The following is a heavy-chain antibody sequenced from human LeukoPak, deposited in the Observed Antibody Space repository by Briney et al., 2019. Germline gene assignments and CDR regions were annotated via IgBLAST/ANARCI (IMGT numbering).Heavy chain of an antibody. J-gene: IGHJ4*02. CDR1: GFTFSSYG. CDR3: AKGPGPNYGWIDY. D-gene: IGHD3-10*01. V-gene: IGHV3-30*18. CDR2: ISYDGSNK. Sequence: GGSLRLSCAASGFTFSSYGMHWVRQAPGKGLEWVAVISYDGSNKYYADSVKGRFTISRDNSKNTLYLQMNSLRAEDTAVYYCAKGPGPNYGWIDYWGQGTLVTVSS.